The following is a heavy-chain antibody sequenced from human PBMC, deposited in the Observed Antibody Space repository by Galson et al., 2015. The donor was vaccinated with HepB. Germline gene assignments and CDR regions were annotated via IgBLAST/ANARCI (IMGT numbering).Heavy chain of an antibody. D-gene: IGHD6-19*01. CDR2: IWKDGSNK. J-gene: IGHJ4*02. V-gene: IGHV3-33*01. CDR1: GFAFGNYG. CDR3: AREDATITVAALEY. Sequence: SLRLSCAASGFAFGNYGMHWVRQAPGKGLEWMALIWKDGSNKHYADSLKGRFRISRANTKNTLFLEADSLRAEDTAVYYCAREDATITVAALEYWGQGVLVTVSS.